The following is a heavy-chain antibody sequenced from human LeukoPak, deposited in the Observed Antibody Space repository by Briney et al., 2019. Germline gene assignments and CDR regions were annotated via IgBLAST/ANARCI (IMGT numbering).Heavy chain of an antibody. V-gene: IGHV1-2*02. D-gene: IGHD6-13*01. CDR2: INPNSGGT. CDR3: ARDGDIAVAAHGGFDY. J-gene: IGHJ4*02. Sequence: ASVKVSCKASGYTFTGYYMHWVRQAPGQGLEWMGWINPNSGGTNYAQKFQGRVTMTRDTSISTAYMELSRLRSDDTAVYYCARDGDIAVAAHGGFDYWGQGTLVTVSS. CDR1: GYTFTGYY.